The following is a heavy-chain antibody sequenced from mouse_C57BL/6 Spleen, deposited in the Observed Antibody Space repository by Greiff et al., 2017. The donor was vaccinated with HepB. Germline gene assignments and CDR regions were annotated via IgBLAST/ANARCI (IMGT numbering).Heavy chain of an antibody. Sequence: EVKLMESGPGLVKPSQSLSLTCSVTGYSITSGYYWNWIRQFPGNKLEWMGYISYDGSNNYNPSLKNRISITRDTSKNQFFLKLNSVTTEDTATYYCARDTTVVAPHAMDYWGQGTSVTVSS. J-gene: IGHJ4*01. D-gene: IGHD1-1*01. V-gene: IGHV3-6*01. CDR1: GYSITSGYY. CDR3: ARDTTVVAPHAMDY. CDR2: ISYDGSN.